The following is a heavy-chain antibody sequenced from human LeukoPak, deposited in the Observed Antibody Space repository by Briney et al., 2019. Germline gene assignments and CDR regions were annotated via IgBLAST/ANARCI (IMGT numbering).Heavy chain of an antibody. Sequence: GESLKISCKGSGYSFTSYWIGWVRQMPGKGLEWMGIIYPGDSDTRYSPSFQGQVTISADKSISTAYLQWSSLKASDTAMYYCARLGGYYPDYYYMDVWGKGTTVTVSS. V-gene: IGHV5-51*01. CDR2: IYPGDSDT. J-gene: IGHJ6*03. D-gene: IGHD3-22*01. CDR3: ARLGGYYPDYYYMDV. CDR1: GYSFTSYW.